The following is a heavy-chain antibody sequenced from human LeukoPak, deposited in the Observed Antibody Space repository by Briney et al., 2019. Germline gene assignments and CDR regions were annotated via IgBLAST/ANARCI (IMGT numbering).Heavy chain of an antibody. CDR2: ISGSGST. CDR3: ARGFTSGSSNLDY. V-gene: IGHV4-4*07. CDR1: GDSISYFY. Sequence: SETLSLTCSVSGDSISYFYWSWIRQAAGKGLEWIGRISGSGSTDYNASLKSRVTMSVDTSKNQLSLKVISVTAADTAVYYCARGFTSGSSNLDYWGQGTLVTVSS. D-gene: IGHD1-26*01. J-gene: IGHJ4*02.